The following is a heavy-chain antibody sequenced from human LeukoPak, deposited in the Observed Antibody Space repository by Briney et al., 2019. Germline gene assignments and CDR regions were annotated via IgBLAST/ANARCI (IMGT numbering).Heavy chain of an antibody. Sequence: PGGSLRLSCAASGFSFMGFAMNWVRQAPGEGLQWVSTVSGSGGSAFYADSVRGRFIISRDNHNNVAYLQMDSLRVEDTAVYYCAKGSKGYGSGSHDYWGRGTQVTVSS. CDR2: VSGSGGSA. V-gene: IGHV3-23*01. D-gene: IGHD3-10*01. CDR1: GFSFMGFA. J-gene: IGHJ4*02. CDR3: AKGSKGYGSGSHDY.